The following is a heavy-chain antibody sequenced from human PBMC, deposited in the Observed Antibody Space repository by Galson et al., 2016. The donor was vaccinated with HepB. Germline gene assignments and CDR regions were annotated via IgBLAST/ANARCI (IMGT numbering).Heavy chain of an antibody. CDR2: ISSSGSTL. V-gene: IGHV3-11*01. CDR3: ARVVPLYSGGWYVRGDGWFDP. D-gene: IGHD6-19*01. Sequence: SLRLSCAASGFTFSYYYMSWIRQAPGKGLEWVSYISSSGSTLYSADSVKGRSTISRANAKNSLYLKMNSLRAEDTAVYYCARVVPLYSGGWYVRGDGWFDPWGQGTLVTVSS. CDR1: GFTFSYYY. J-gene: IGHJ5*02.